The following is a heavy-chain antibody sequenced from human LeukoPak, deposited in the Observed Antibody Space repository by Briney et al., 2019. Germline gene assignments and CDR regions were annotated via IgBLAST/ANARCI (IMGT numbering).Heavy chain of an antibody. CDR3: ARDRARLPHY. CDR1: GFTFSSYG. Sequence: GGSLRLSCAASGFTFSSYGMHWVGQAPGKGLEWVAVIWYDGSNKYYADSVKGRFTISRDNSKNTLYLQMNSLRAEDTAVYYCARDRARLPHYWDQGTLVTVSS. J-gene: IGHJ4*02. CDR2: IWYDGSNK. D-gene: IGHD5-12*01. V-gene: IGHV3-33*01.